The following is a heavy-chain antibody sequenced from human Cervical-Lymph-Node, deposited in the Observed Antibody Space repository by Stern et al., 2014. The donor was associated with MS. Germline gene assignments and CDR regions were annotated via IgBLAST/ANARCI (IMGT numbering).Heavy chain of an antibody. Sequence: VQLVQSGAVVKKPGSSVKVSCSTSGVTFSISSISWVQHAPGQGLEWMGGVNPMFGTPNYARKFQGRVATTADESTSTAYMELSTLRSEDTATYFCTIDQGGIAAYWGQGTLVTVSS. D-gene: IGHD6-13*01. J-gene: IGHJ4*02. CDR1: GVTFSISS. CDR3: TIDQGGIAAY. CDR2: VNPMFGTP. V-gene: IGHV1-69*01.